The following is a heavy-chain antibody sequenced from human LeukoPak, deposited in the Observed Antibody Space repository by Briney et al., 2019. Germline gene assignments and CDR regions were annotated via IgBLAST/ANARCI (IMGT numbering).Heavy chain of an antibody. CDR3: ARGDQAHCSSTSCYLGFDP. D-gene: IGHD2-2*01. CDR1: GYTFTGYY. J-gene: IGHJ5*02. Sequence: GASVKVSCKASGYTFTGYYMHWVRQAPGQGLEWMGWINPNSGGTNYAQKFQGRVTMTRDTSISTAYMELSRLRSDDTAVYYCARGDQAHCSSTSCYLGFDPWGQGTLVTVSS. V-gene: IGHV1-2*02. CDR2: INPNSGGT.